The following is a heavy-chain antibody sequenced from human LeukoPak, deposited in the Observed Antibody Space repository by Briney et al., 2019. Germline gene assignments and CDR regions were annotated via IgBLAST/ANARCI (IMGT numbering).Heavy chain of an antibody. CDR3: ARTLHPPNLNWYFDY. CDR2: TYYRSKWYN. J-gene: IGHJ4*02. V-gene: IGHV6-1*01. D-gene: IGHD1-1*01. CDR1: GDSVSSNSAA. Sequence: SQTLSLTCAISGDSVSSNSAAWNWIRQSPSRGLGWLGRTYYRSKWYNDYAVSVKSRITINPDTSKNQFSLQLNSVTPEDTAIYYCARTLHPPNLNWYFDYWGQGILVTVSS.